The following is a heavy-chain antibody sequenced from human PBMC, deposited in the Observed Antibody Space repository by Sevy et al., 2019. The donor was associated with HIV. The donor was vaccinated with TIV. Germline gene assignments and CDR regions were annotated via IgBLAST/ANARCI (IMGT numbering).Heavy chain of an antibody. CDR1: GFTVNDKY. J-gene: IGHJ4*02. Sequence: GGSLRLSCAISGFTVNDKYIIWVRQAPGKGLEWVSVIFNIGSTYYADSAKGRFTISRDNSKNTVYLQMNSLRAEDTAVYYCVSLFLSYRSGWSYFDYWGQGTLVTVSS. V-gene: IGHV3-66*02. CDR3: VSLFLSYRSGWSYFDY. D-gene: IGHD6-19*01. CDR2: IFNIGST.